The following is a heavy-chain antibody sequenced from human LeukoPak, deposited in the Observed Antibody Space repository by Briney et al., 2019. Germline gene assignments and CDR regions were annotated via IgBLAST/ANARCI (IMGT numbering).Heavy chain of an antibody. CDR1: GFTFSSYA. D-gene: IGHD3-16*01. CDR3: ARAGELRYMDV. V-gene: IGHV3-48*04. Sequence: GGSLRLSCAASGFTFSSYAMHWVRQAPGKGLEWVSTIKGTGLTTYYADSVKGRFTISRDNAKNTVFLQMGSLRADDTAMYYCARAGELRYMDVWGKGTAVTVSS. J-gene: IGHJ6*03. CDR2: IKGTGLTT.